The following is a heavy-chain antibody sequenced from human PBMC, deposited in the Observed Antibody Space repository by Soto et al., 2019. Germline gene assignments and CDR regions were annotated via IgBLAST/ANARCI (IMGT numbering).Heavy chain of an antibody. Sequence: GGSVRISCAASGFTVSSYGMHWVRQAPGKGLEWVAVIWYDGSNKYYADSVKGRFTISRDNSKNTLYLQMNSLRAEDTAVYYCARREYSSSSVDYWGQGTLVTVSS. J-gene: IGHJ4*02. CDR1: GFTVSSYG. V-gene: IGHV3-33*01. D-gene: IGHD6-13*01. CDR3: ARREYSSSSVDY. CDR2: IWYDGSNK.